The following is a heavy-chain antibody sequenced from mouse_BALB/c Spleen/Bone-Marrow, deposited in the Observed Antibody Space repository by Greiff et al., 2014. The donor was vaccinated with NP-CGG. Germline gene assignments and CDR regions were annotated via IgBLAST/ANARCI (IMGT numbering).Heavy chain of an antibody. Sequence: EVKVVESGGGLVQPKGSLKLSCAASGFTFNTYAMNWVRQAPGKGLEWVARIRSKSNNYATYYADSVKDRFTISRDDSQSMLYLQMNNLKTEDTAMYYCVSHGSWFAYWGQGTLVTVS. CDR2: IRSKSNNYAT. CDR1: GFTFNTYA. V-gene: IGHV10-1*02. J-gene: IGHJ3*01. CDR3: VSHGSWFAY.